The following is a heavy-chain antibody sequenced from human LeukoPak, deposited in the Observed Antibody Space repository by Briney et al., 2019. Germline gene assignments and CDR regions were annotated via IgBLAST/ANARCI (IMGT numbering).Heavy chain of an antibody. D-gene: IGHD3-16*02. J-gene: IGHJ4*02. V-gene: IGHV4-4*02. CDR1: GTSVNTSTW. CDR3: ARRATLWGSYRQAFDY. CDR2: IYHSGRT. Sequence: SGTLSLTCAVSGTSVNTSTWWSWVRQSPGKGLEWIGEIYHSGRTLYNPSLKSRVTISLDKSKNQFSLKLSSVTAADTAVYYCARRATLWGSYRQAFDYWGQGTLVTVSS.